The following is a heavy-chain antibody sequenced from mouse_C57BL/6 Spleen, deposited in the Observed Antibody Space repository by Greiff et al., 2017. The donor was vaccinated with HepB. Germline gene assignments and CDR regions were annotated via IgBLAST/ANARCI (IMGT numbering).Heavy chain of an antibody. CDR2: IWRGGST. D-gene: IGHD2-3*01. CDR1: GFSLTSYG. Sequence: QVQLQQSGPGLVQPSQSLSITCTVSGFSLTSYGVHWVRQSPGKGLEWLGVIWRGGSTDYNAAFMSRLSITKDNSKSQVFFKMNSLQADDTAIYYCAKIPSYDGYYHYYAMDYWGQGTSVTVSS. CDR3: AKIPSYDGYYHYYAMDY. V-gene: IGHV2-5*01. J-gene: IGHJ4*01.